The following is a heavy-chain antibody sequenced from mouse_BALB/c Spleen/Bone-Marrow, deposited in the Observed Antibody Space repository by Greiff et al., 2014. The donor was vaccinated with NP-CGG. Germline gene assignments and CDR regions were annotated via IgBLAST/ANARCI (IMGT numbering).Heavy chain of an antibody. CDR1: GYSITSGYY. CDR2: ISYDGSN. J-gene: IGHJ4*01. D-gene: IGHD2-4*01. CDR3: ARGGITTRYYNMDY. V-gene: IGHV3-6*02. Sequence: VQLKQSGPGLVKPSQSLSLTCSVTGYSITSGYYWNWIRQFPGNKLEWMGYISYDGSNNFNPSLKNRISITRDTPKSQFFLKLNSVTTEDTATYYCARGGITTRYYNMDYWGQGTSVTVSS.